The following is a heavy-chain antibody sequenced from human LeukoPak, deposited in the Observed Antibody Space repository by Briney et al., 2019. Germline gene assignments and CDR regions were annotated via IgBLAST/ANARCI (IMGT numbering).Heavy chain of an antibody. CDR3: ARAPPYGSGSYYVDY. CDR2: IYCSGST. CDR1: GGSISSYY. J-gene: IGHJ4*02. Sequence: SETLSLTCTVSGGSISSYYWSWIRQPPGKGLEWIGYIYCSGSTNYNPSLKSRVTISVDTSKNQFSLKLSSVTAADTAVYYCARAPPYGSGSYYVDYWGQGTLVTVSS. D-gene: IGHD3-10*01. V-gene: IGHV4-59*01.